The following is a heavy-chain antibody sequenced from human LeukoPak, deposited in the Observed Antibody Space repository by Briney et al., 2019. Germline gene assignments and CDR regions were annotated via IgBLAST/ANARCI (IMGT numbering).Heavy chain of an antibody. CDR1: AGSISSGAYY. D-gene: IGHD2-2*01. Sequence: SETLSLTCTVSAGSISSGAYYWSWIRQPAGKGLEWIGRVHTGGSANYSPSLRSRVTISLDTSQNQFSLRLTSVTAADTAIYYCARSLPYCSSSSCYSYGMDVWGQGTTVTVSS. J-gene: IGHJ6*02. V-gene: IGHV4-61*02. CDR2: VHTGGSA. CDR3: ARSLPYCSSSSCYSYGMDV.